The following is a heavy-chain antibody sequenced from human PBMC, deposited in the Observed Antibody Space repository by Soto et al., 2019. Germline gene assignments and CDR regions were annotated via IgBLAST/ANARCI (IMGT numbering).Heavy chain of an antibody. CDR1: GGSISSSSYY. CDR2: IYYSGST. CDR3: ARPVPQNWFDP. V-gene: IGHV4-39*01. Sequence: QLQLQESGPGLVKPSETLSLTCTVSGGSISSSSYYWGWIRQPPGKGLEWIGSIYYSGSTYYNPSLKSRVTISVDTSKNQFSLKLSSVTAADTAVYYCARPVPQNWFDPWGQGTLVTVSS. J-gene: IGHJ5*02.